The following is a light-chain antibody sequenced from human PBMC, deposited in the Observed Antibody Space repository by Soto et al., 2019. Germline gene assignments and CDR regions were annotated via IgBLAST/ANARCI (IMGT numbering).Light chain of an antibody. CDR2: KAS. V-gene: IGKV1-5*03. CDR1: QSISSW. Sequence: DIQMTQSPSILSASVGDRVTITCRASQSISSWLAWYQQKPGKAPKLLIYKASSLESGVPSRFSGSGSGTEFTLTISSLQPDDFANYYCQQYNTEYTFGQGTKLEIK. J-gene: IGKJ2*01. CDR3: QQYNTEYT.